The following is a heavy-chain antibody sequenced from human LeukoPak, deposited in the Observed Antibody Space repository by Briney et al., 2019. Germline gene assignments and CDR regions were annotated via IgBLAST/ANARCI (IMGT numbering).Heavy chain of an antibody. D-gene: IGHD3-10*01. CDR3: ARAPTMMVRGVIWNYGMDV. CDR2: ISSSSSTI. CDR1: GFTFSSYS. J-gene: IGHJ6*02. V-gene: IGHV3-48*02. Sequence: GGSLRLSCAASGFTFSSYSMNWVRQAPGKGLEWVSYISSSSSTIYYADSVKGRFTISRDNAKNSLYLQMNSLRDEDTAVYYCARAPTMMVRGVIWNYGMDVWGQGTTVTVSS.